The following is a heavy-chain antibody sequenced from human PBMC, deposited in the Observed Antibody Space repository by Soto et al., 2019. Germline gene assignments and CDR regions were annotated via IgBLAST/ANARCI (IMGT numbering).Heavy chain of an antibody. CDR1: GYTFTSYD. CDR2: MNPNSGNT. D-gene: IGHD3-9*01. J-gene: IGHJ6*03. V-gene: IGHV1-8*01. CDR3: ARESYDILTGFTESYYYYMDV. Sequence: GASVKVSCKASGYTFTSYDINWVRQATGQGLEWMGWMNPNSGNTGYAQKFQGRVTMTRNTSISTAYMELSSLRSEDTAVYYCARESYDILTGFTESYYYYMDVCGKGTTVTVSS.